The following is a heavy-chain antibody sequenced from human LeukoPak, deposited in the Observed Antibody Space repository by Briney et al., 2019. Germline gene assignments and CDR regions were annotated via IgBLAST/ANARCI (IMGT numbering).Heavy chain of an antibody. V-gene: IGHV3-21*01. D-gene: IGHD2/OR15-2a*01. CDR1: GFTLSGYS. CDR2: ISSDSSSI. Sequence: PGGPLRLSCVGSGFTLSGYSMNWVRQSPEMGLEWVSSISSDSSSIYYGDSLKGRFTVSRDNAKNSLYLQMTGLKDDDTAIYYCTTLSAHWFGPWGRGTLVTVSS. CDR3: TTLSAHWFGP. J-gene: IGHJ5*02.